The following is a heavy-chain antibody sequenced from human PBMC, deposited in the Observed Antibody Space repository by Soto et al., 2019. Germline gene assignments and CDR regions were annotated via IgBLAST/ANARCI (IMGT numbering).Heavy chain of an antibody. CDR3: ARGQLGTLLRGVTNWFES. D-gene: IGHD3-10*01. J-gene: IGHJ5*01. CDR2: INHSGSA. CDR1: GGSFSGHY. Sequence: QVQLQQWGAGLLKPSETLSLTCAVYGGSFSGHYWNWIRRPPGKGLEWIGEINHSGSAHYNPSLQSRISMSVDTLKDQISLQLSSVTAADTAVYYCARGQLGTLLRGVTNWFESWGQGTLVTVSS. V-gene: IGHV4-34*01.